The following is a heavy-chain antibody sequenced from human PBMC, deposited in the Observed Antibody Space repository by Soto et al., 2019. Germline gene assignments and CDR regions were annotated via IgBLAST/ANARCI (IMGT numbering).Heavy chain of an antibody. J-gene: IGHJ4*02. CDR1: GYIFTNYW. V-gene: IGHV5-51*01. Sequence: GESLKISCKGSGYIFTNYWIGWVRQMPGKGLEWMGTIYPGDSDTKYRPSFQGQVTISDDKSIKTAYLQWSSLKASETAMYYCASLSRLEPRSAFDXWGQVTLFTVSX. D-gene: IGHD1-1*01. CDR2: IYPGDSDT. CDR3: ASLSRLEPRSAFDX.